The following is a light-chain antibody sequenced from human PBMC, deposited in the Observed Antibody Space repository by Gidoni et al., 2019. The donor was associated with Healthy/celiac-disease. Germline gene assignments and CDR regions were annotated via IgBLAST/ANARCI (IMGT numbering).Light chain of an antibody. V-gene: IGKV3-11*01. CDR2: DAS. CDR1: QSVSSY. Sequence: EIVLTQSPATLSLSPGERATLSCRASQSVSSYLAWHQQKPGQAPRLLLYDASHRATGIPARFSGSGSGTDFTLTIGSLEPEDFAVYYCQQRSNWPGTFGQGTKVEIK. CDR3: QQRSNWPGT. J-gene: IGKJ2*01.